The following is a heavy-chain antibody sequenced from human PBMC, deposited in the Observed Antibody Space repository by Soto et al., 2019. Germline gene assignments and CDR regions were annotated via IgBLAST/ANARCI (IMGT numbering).Heavy chain of an antibody. CDR2: ISYDGSTK. CDR3: VKPLLGLTSFDALDI. D-gene: IGHD1-26*01. V-gene: IGHV3-30*18. Sequence: QVQLVESGGGVVQPGRSLRLSCAAFGFPFSTYGMHWVRQAPGKGLDWVAVISYDGSTKYYADSVKGRFTISGDNSKNTLYLQMNSLRAEDTAVYYCVKPLLGLTSFDALDIWGQGTMVTVSS. CDR1: GFPFSTYG. J-gene: IGHJ3*02.